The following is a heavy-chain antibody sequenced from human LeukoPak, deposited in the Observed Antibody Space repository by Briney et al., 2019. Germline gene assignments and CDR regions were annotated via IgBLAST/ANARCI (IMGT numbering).Heavy chain of an antibody. CDR3: ASSRRVGATT. J-gene: IGHJ4*02. V-gene: IGHV4-34*01. CDR2: INHSGST. Sequence: SETLSLTCAVYGGSFSGYYWSWIRQPPGKGLEWIGEINHSGSTNYNPSLKSRVTISVDTSKNQFSLRLSSVTAADTAVYYCASSRRVGATTWGQGTLVTVSS. D-gene: IGHD1-26*01. CDR1: GGSFSGYY.